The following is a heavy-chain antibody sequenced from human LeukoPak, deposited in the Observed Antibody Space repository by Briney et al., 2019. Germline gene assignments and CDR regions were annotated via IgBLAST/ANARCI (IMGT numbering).Heavy chain of an antibody. CDR2: FYHSGST. D-gene: IGHD6-13*01. Sequence: SSETLSLTCAVSGGSISSGGYYWSWIRQPPGKGLEWIGDFYHSGSTYYNPSLKSRVTISVDRSKNQFSLKLSSVTAADTAVYYCARGPWGQQLVKGAFDIWGQGTMVTVSS. CDR3: ARGPWGQQLVKGAFDI. J-gene: IGHJ3*02. V-gene: IGHV4-30-2*01. CDR1: GGSISSGGYY.